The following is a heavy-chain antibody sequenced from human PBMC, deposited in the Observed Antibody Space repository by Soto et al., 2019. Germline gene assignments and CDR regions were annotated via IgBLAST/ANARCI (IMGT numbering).Heavy chain of an antibody. D-gene: IGHD4-17*01. V-gene: IGHV3-30*18. CDR3: AKGTNGDYADY. CDR1: GFTFSSYG. Sequence: PXGSLILSCSAAGFTFSSYGMHWVRQAPGKGLEWVAVISYDGSNKYYADSVKGRFTISRDNSKNTLYLQMNSLRAEDTAVYYCAKGTNGDYADYWGQGTLVTVSS. J-gene: IGHJ4*02. CDR2: ISYDGSNK.